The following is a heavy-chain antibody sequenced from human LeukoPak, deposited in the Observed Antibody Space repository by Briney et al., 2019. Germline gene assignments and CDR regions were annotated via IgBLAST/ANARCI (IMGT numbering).Heavy chain of an antibody. Sequence: GGSLRLSCAASGFTFSTYWMHWVRQAPGKGLVWVSRIRPEGTTTSYADSVKGRFTISRENAKNTLFLQMNSLSAEDTAVYYCSRDLDWILFDYWGQGTLVTVSS. CDR2: IRPEGTTT. D-gene: IGHD3-9*01. CDR1: GFTFSTYW. V-gene: IGHV3-74*03. CDR3: SRDLDWILFDY. J-gene: IGHJ4*02.